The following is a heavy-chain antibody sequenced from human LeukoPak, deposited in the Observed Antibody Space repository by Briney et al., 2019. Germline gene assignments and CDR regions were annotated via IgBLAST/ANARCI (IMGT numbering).Heavy chain of an antibody. CDR3: AKTVMVRGPVYYFDY. CDR2: ISYDGSKE. V-gene: IGHV3-30*18. CDR1: GFTFSSFG. D-gene: IGHD3-10*01. Sequence: GGSLRLSCAASGFTFSSFGMHWVRQATGKGLEWVAVISYDGSKEYYPDSVKGRFTISRDNSKNTLYLQMNSLRAEDTAVYYCAKTVMVRGPVYYFDYWGQGTLVTVSS. J-gene: IGHJ4*02.